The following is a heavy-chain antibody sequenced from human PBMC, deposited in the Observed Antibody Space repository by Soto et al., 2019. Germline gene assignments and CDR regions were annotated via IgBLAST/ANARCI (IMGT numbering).Heavy chain of an antibody. V-gene: IGHV1-46*03. J-gene: IGHJ6*03. Sequence: ASVKVSCKASGYTFTSYYMHWVRQAPGQGLEWMGIINPSGGSTSYAQKFQGRVTMTRDTSTSTVYMELSSLRSEDTAVYYCASPPPVYYDCWSGYSGSYCMDVWGKGTTVTVSS. CDR1: GYTFTSYY. CDR3: ASPPPVYYDCWSGYSGSYCMDV. D-gene: IGHD3-3*01. CDR2: INPSGGST.